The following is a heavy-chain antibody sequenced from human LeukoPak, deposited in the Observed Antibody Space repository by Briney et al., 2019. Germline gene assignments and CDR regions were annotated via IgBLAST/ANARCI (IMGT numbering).Heavy chain of an antibody. CDR2: IYSGGST. CDR3: ARLAAASRMDV. CDR1: GFTVSSNY. D-gene: IGHD6-13*01. Sequence: GGSLRLSCAASGFTVSSNYMSWVRQAPGKGLEWVSVIYSGGSTYYADSVKGRFTISRDNSKNTLYLLMNSLRAEDTAVYYCARLAAASRMDVWGEGTTVTVSS. V-gene: IGHV3-53*01. J-gene: IGHJ6*04.